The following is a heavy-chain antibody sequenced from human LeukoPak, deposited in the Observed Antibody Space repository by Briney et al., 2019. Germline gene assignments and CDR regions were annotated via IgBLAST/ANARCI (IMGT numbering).Heavy chain of an antibody. J-gene: IGHJ6*03. Sequence: SETLSLTCTVSGGSINSDYWSWTRQPPGKGLEWIGYIYYIGGTNYNPSLKSRVTISLDTSKNQFSLNLRSVTAADTAVYYCARRSNYMDVWGKGTTVTVSS. CDR2: IYYIGGT. CDR3: ARRSNYMDV. CDR1: GGSINSDY. V-gene: IGHV4-59*08. D-gene: IGHD4-11*01.